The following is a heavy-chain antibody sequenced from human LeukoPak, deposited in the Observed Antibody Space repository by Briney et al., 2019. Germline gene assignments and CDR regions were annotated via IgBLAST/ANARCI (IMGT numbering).Heavy chain of an antibody. Sequence: GGSLRLSCAASGFTFSSYWMSWVRQAPGKGLEWVANIKQDGSEKYYVDSVKGRFTISRDNAKNSLYLQMNSLRAEDTAVYYCARGFLEWLLYYYYYMDVWGKGPRSPSP. D-gene: IGHD3-3*01. V-gene: IGHV3-7*01. CDR2: IKQDGSEK. J-gene: IGHJ6*03. CDR1: GFTFSSYW. CDR3: ARGFLEWLLYYYYYMDV.